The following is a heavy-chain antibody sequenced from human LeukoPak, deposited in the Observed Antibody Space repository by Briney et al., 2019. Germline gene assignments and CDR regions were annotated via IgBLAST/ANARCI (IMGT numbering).Heavy chain of an antibody. V-gene: IGHV1-8*01. D-gene: IGHD6-19*01. CDR1: GYTFTSYD. CDR2: MNPNSGNT. CDR3: AKDGVAVAGDWYFDL. Sequence: ASVKVSCKASGYTFTSYDINWVRQATGQGLEWMGWMNPNSGNTGYAQKFQGRVTMTRNTSISTAYMELSSLRAEDTAVYYCAKDGVAVAGDWYFDLWGRGTLVTVSS. J-gene: IGHJ2*01.